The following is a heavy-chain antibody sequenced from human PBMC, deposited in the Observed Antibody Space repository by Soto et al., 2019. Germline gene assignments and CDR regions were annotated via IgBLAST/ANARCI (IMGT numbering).Heavy chain of an antibody. Sequence: SETLSLTCTVSGGSISSYYCSWIRQPPGKGLEWIGYIYYSGSTNYNPSLKSRVTISVDTSKNQFSLKLSSVTAADTAVYYCATSLSYSSSWYYYYYYMDVWGKGTTVTVSS. D-gene: IGHD6-13*01. CDR2: IYYSGST. CDR3: ATSLSYSSSWYYYYYYMDV. V-gene: IGHV4-59*01. J-gene: IGHJ6*03. CDR1: GGSISSYY.